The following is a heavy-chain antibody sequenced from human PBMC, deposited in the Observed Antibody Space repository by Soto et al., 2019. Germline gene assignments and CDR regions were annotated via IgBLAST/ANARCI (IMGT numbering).Heavy chain of an antibody. J-gene: IGHJ4*02. CDR1: GGSISSYY. V-gene: IGHV4-59*01. CDR2: IYYSGST. D-gene: IGHD6-13*01. Sequence: SETLSLTCTVSGGSISSYYWSWIRQPPGKGLEWIGYIYYSGSTNYNPSLKSRVTISVDTSKNQFSLKLSSVTAADTAVYYCARASSSWYVERQRGTDYWGQGTLVTVSS. CDR3: ARASSSWYVERQRGTDY.